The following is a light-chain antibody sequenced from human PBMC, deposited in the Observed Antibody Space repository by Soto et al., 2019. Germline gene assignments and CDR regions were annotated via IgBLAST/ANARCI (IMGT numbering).Light chain of an antibody. J-gene: IGKJ5*01. V-gene: IGKV1-9*01. CDR2: AAS. Sequence: DIQMTPSPSTLSASVGDRVTVTCLASQIISSYLAWYQQKPGKAPKLLIYAASTLQSGVPSRFSGSGSGTEFTLTISRLQPEDFATYYCQQLNSYPITFGQGTRLEIK. CDR3: QQLNSYPIT. CDR1: QIISSY.